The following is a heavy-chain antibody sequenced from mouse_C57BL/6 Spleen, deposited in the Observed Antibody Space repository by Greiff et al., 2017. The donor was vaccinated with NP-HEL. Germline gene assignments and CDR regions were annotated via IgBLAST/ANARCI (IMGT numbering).Heavy chain of an antibody. Sequence: EVKLQESGPGLVKPSQSLSLTCSVTGSSITSGYYWNWIRQFPGNKLEWMGYISYDGSNNYNPSLKNRISITRDTSKNQFFLKLNSVTTEDTATYYCAREDDGFYFDYWGQGTTLTVSS. CDR2: ISYDGSN. CDR3: AREDDGFYFDY. J-gene: IGHJ2*01. V-gene: IGHV3-6*01. D-gene: IGHD2-3*01. CDR1: GSSITSGYY.